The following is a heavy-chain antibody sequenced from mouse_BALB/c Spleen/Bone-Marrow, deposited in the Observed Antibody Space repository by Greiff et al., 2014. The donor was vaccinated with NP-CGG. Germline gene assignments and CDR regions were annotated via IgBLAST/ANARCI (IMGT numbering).Heavy chain of an antibody. V-gene: IGHV5-12-2*01. CDR2: ISNGGSST. J-gene: IGHJ4*01. CDR1: GFTFSYYT. D-gene: IGHD2-2*01. Sequence: EAQVVESGGGLVQPGGSLKLSCAASGFTFSYYTMSWVRQTPEKRLEWVAYISNGGSSTYHPDTVKGRFTTSRDNAKNTLYLQMSSLKSEDTAMYYCARDGYDVGGALDYWGQGTSVTVSS. CDR3: ARDGYDVGGALDY.